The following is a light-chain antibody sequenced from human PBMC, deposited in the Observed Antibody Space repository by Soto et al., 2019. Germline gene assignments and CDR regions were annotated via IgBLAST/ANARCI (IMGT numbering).Light chain of an antibody. V-gene: IGLV2-14*03. Sequence: QSLLTQPASVSGSPGQSITISCTGTISDVSGYNFVSWYQQYPGEAPKLMIYDVSNRPSGVSNRFSGSKSGNTASLTISGLQAEDEADYYCSSYTSSNTYVFGTGTKLTVL. J-gene: IGLJ1*01. CDR3: SSYTSSNTYV. CDR2: DVS. CDR1: ISDVSGYNF.